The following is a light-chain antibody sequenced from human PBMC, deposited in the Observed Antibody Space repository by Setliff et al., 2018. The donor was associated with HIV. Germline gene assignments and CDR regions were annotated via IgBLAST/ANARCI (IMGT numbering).Light chain of an antibody. V-gene: IGLV1-47*01. Sequence: SALAQPPSASGTPGQRVTISCSGSSSNIGSNYVYWYQQLPGTAPKLLIYRNNQRPSGVPDRFSGSKSGTSASLAISGLRSEDEADYYCCSYAGNAYVFGAGTKVTVL. CDR1: SSNIGSNY. J-gene: IGLJ1*01. CDR3: CSYAGNAYV. CDR2: RNN.